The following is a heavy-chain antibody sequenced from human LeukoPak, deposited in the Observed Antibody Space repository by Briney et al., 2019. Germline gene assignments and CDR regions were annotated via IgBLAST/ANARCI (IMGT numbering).Heavy chain of an antibody. D-gene: IGHD3-9*01. V-gene: IGHV4-59*08. CDR1: GGSMNSYY. CDR3: ARHVWLQPFDY. CDR2: IYYSGST. J-gene: IGHJ4*02. Sequence: SETLSLTCSVSGGSMNSYYWSWIRHSPGKGLEWIGYIYYSGSTNYNPSLKSRLTISVDTSKNQFSLKLSSVTAADTAVYYCARHVWLQPFDYWGQGTLVTVSS.